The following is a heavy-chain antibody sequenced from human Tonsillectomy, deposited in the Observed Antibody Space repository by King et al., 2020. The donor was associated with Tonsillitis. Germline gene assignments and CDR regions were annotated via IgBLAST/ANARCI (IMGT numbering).Heavy chain of an antibody. CDR1: GYTFTSYA. J-gene: IGHJ3*02. Sequence: QLVQSGAEVKKPGASVKVSCKASGYTFTSYAISWVRQAPGQGLEWMGWISVYKGNTNYAQKLQGRVTMTTDTSTSTAYMQLRSLRSDDTAVYYCARVAQGLLPTQVPFDTWGQGTMAPVSS. CDR2: ISVYKGNT. CDR3: ARVAQGLLPTQVPFDT. D-gene: IGHD3-22*01. V-gene: IGHV1-18*04.